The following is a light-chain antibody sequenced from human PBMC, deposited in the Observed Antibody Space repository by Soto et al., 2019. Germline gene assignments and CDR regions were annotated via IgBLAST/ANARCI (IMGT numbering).Light chain of an antibody. CDR3: QQYHNWPIT. Sequence: EIVLTQSPATLSLSPGERATLSCRASQSVSSYLAWYQQKPGQAPRLLIYDASNRATGIPARFSGSGSGTDFTLTISSLQSEDFAAYYCQQYHNWPITFGQGTRLEIK. CDR2: DAS. J-gene: IGKJ5*01. V-gene: IGKV3-11*01. CDR1: QSVSSY.